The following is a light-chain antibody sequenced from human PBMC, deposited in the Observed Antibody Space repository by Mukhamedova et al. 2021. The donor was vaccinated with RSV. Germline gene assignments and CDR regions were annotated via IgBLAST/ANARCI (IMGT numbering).Light chain of an antibody. CDR3: QETYT. J-gene: IGKJ2*01. CDR2: AAS. V-gene: IGKV1-39*01. Sequence: WYQRRVHGKAPKLLIYAASRLQSGVPSRFSGSGSGTDFTLTISSLQPEDSATYFCQETYTFGQGTNLEI.